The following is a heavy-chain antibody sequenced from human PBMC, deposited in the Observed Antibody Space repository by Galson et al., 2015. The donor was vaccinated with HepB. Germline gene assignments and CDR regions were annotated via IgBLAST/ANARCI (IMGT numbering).Heavy chain of an antibody. Sequence: SETLSLTCSVSGGSINSSSYFWGWIRQPPGKGLEWIGSIFYSVNTYYNPSLRSRVTISIDTSKNQFSLILSSVTAADTALYFSARHFLGGSAGFRGQGALGT. CDR2: IFYSVNT. CDR3: ARHFLGGSAGF. D-gene: IGHD2-15*01. J-gene: IGHJ1*01. CDR1: GGSINSSSYF. V-gene: IGHV4-39*01.